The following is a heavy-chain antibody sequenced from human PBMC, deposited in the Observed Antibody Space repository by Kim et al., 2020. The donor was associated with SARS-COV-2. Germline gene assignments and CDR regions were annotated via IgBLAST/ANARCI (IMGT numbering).Heavy chain of an antibody. CDR3: AKVTRGGGGDY. J-gene: IGHJ4*02. CDR1: GFAFSSSA. CDR2: ISGDSTTT. Sequence: GGSLRLSCAASGFAFSSSAMSWVRRAPGKGLEWVSTISGDSTTTYYADSVKGRFTISRDNSKNTLHLQMKRLRAEDTAVYYCAKVTRGGGGDYWGQGALVTVSS. V-gene: IGHV3-23*01. D-gene: IGHD2-15*01.